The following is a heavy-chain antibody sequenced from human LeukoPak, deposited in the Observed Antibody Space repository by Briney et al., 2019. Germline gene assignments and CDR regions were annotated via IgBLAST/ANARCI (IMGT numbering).Heavy chain of an antibody. CDR1: RYTFTSYD. Sequence: ASVKVSCKASRYTFTSYDINWVRQATGQGLEWMGWMNPNSGNTGYAQKFQGRVTMTRNTSISTAYMELSSLRSEDTAVYYCARGTRSIAAAATRVYYFDYWGQGTLVTVSS. CDR2: MNPNSGNT. CDR3: ARGTRSIAAAATRVYYFDY. J-gene: IGHJ4*02. D-gene: IGHD6-13*01. V-gene: IGHV1-8*01.